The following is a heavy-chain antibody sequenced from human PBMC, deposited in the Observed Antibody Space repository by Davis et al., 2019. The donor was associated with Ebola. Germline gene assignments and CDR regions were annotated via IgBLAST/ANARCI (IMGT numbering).Heavy chain of an antibody. CDR3: ARHRVYRSGWYYFDY. V-gene: IGHV4-59*08. CDR2: IYYSGST. CDR1: GGSISSYY. Sequence: SETLSLTCTVSGGSISSYYWSWIRQLPGKGLGWVGYIYYSGSTNYNHSLKSRVTISVDTSKNQFSLKLSSVTAADTAVYSCARHRVYRSGWYYFDYWGKGTLVTVSS. D-gene: IGHD6-19*01. J-gene: IGHJ4*02.